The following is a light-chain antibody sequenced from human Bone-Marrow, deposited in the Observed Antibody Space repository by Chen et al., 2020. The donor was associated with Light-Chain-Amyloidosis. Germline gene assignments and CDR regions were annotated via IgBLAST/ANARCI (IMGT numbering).Light chain of an antibody. J-gene: IGLJ3*02. Sequence: QSALTQPPSASGSPGQSVTLSCTGTSSDVGVYNYVSWYQQHPGKAPKLMIYEVSKRPSGVPGRFSGSKSGNTASLTVSGLQAEDEADYYCSSFAGSDNPLLFGGGTKLTVL. CDR3: SSFAGSDNPLL. CDR1: SSDVGVYNY. CDR2: EVS. V-gene: IGLV2-8*01.